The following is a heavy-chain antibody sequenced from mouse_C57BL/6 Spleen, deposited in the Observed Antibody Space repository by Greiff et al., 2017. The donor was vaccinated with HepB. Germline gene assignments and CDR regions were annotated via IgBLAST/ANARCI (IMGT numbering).Heavy chain of an antibody. Sequence: QVQLQQSGAELVKPGASVKLSCKASGYTFTEYTIHWVKQRSGQGLEWIGWFYPGSGSIKYNEKFKDKATLTADKSSSTVYIELSRLTSEDCAVYFFARHERGDGLYYYAMGYWGQGTSVTVSS. J-gene: IGHJ4*01. CDR3: ARHERGDGLYYYAMGY. D-gene: IGHD6-5*01. CDR1: GYTFTEYT. V-gene: IGHV1-62-2*01. CDR2: FYPGSGSI.